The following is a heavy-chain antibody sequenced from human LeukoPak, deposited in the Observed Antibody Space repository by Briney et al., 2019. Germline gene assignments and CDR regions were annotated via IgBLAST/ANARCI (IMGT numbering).Heavy chain of an antibody. CDR1: GGSISSYY. Sequence: SETLSLTCTVSGGSISSYYWSWIRQPPGKGLEWIGYIYYSGSTNYNPSLKSRVTISVDTSKNQFSLKLSSVTAADTAVYYCAKDRLYSSGWYDIDYWGQGTLVTVSS. D-gene: IGHD6-19*01. V-gene: IGHV4-59*12. J-gene: IGHJ4*02. CDR3: AKDRLYSSGWYDIDY. CDR2: IYYSGST.